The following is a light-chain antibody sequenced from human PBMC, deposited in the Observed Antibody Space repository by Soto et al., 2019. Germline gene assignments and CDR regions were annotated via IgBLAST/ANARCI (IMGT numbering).Light chain of an antibody. CDR2: DVT. J-gene: IGLJ1*01. CDR1: SSDVGDYNY. Sequence: QSALTQPRSMSGSPGQSVTISCTGTSSDVGDYNYVSWYQQHPGKAPKVMIYDVTKRPSGVPDRFSGSKSGNTASLTISGLQADDEADYYCCSYAGSFTYVFGTGTKLTVL. CDR3: CSYAGSFTYV. V-gene: IGLV2-11*01.